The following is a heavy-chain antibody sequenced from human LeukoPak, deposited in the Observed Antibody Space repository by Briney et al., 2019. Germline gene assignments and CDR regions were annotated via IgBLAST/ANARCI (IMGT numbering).Heavy chain of an antibody. CDR3: ARGVRYYYGSGSSINDY. J-gene: IGHJ4*02. CDR1: GGSISSGGYY. V-gene: IGHV4-31*03. D-gene: IGHD3-10*01. CDR2: IYYSGST. Sequence: SETLSLTCTVSGGSISSGGYYWSWIRQHPGKGLEWIGYIYYSGSTYYNPSLKSRVTISVDTSKNQFSLKLSSVTAADTAVYYCARGVRYYYGSGSSINDYWGQGTLVTVSS.